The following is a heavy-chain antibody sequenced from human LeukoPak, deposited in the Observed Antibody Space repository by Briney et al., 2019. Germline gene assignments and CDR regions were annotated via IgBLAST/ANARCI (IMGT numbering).Heavy chain of an antibody. Sequence: GGSLRLSCAASGFTVSSNYMSWVRQAPGKGLEWVSVIYSGSSTYYADSVKGRFTISRDNSKNTLYLQMNSLRAEDTAVYYCARTDPNYYYYGMDVWGQGTTVTVSS. V-gene: IGHV3-53*01. CDR2: IYSGSST. CDR3: ARTDPNYYYYGMDV. J-gene: IGHJ6*02. CDR1: GFTVSSNY.